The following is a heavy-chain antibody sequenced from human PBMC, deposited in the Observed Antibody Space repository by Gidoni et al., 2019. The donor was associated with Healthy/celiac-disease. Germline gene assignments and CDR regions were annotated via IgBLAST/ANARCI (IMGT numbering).Heavy chain of an antibody. V-gene: IGHV3-9*01. D-gene: IGHD1-26*01. CDR1: GFTFDDYA. CDR3: AKDKWYSGWEPTDAFDI. J-gene: IGHJ3*02. Sequence: EVQLVESGGGLVQPGRSLRLSCAASGFTFDDYAMHWVRQAPGKGLEWVSGISWNSGSIGYADSVKGRFTISRDNAKNSLYLQMNSLRAEDTALYYCAKDKWYSGWEPTDAFDIWGQGTMVTVSS. CDR2: ISWNSGSI.